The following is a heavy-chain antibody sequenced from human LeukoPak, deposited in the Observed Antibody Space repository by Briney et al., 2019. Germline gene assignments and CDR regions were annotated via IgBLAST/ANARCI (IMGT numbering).Heavy chain of an antibody. J-gene: IGHJ4*02. Sequence: GGSLRLSCAASGFTFSSYAMHWVRQAPGEGLEWVAVISYDGSNKYYADSVKGRFTISRDNSKNPLYLQMNSLRAEDTAVYYCARAPSSGYYPPQYFEYWGQGTLVTVSS. CDR2: ISYDGSNK. D-gene: IGHD3-22*01. CDR3: ARAPSSGYYPPQYFEY. CDR1: GFTFSSYA. V-gene: IGHV3-30-3*01.